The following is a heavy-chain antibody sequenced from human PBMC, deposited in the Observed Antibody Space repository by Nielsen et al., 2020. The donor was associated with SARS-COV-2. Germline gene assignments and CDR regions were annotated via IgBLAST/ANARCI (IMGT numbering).Heavy chain of an antibody. CDR2: IVVGSGNT. J-gene: IGHJ4*02. CDR1: GFTFTSSA. D-gene: IGHD1-14*01. CDR3: ARRISGTRLDY. V-gene: IGHV1-58*01. Sequence: SVKVSCKASGFTFTSSAVQWVRQARGQRLEWIGWIVVGSGNTSYAQKFQGRVTMTRDTSTSTVYMELSSLRSEDTAVYYCARRISGTRLDYWGQGTLVTVSS.